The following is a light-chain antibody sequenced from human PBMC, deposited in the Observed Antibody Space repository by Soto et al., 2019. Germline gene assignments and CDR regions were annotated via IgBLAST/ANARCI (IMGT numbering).Light chain of an antibody. V-gene: IGLV2-14*01. Sequence: QSALTQPASVSGSPGQSITISCTGTSSDVGGYNYVSWYQQHPGKAPKLMIYDVSNRPSGVSNRFSGSKSGNTASLTISGLQAEDEADYYCSSYPSSSTLVVFGTGTKVTVL. CDR2: DVS. CDR3: SSYPSSSTLVV. J-gene: IGLJ1*01. CDR1: SSDVGGYNY.